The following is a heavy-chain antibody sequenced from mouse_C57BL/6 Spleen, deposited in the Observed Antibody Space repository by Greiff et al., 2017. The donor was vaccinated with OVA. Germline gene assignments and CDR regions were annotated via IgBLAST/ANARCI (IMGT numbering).Heavy chain of an antibody. Sequence: QVQLQQSGAELVKPGASVKLSCKASGYTFTSYWMHWVKQRPGQGLEWIGMIHPNSGSTNYNEKFKSKATLTVDKSSSTAYMQLSSLTSEDSAVYYCAREGYDYDRRPMDYWGQGTSVTVSS. CDR1: GYTFTSYW. J-gene: IGHJ4*01. V-gene: IGHV1-64*01. CDR3: AREGYDYDRRPMDY. D-gene: IGHD2-4*01. CDR2: IHPNSGST.